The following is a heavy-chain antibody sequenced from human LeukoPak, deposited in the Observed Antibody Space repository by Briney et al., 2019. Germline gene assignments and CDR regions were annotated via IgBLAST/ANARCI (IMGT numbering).Heavy chain of an antibody. CDR2: INSLNDNT. D-gene: IGHD4-17*01. V-gene: IGHV1-18*01. CDR1: GYTFNTYG. Sequence: ASVKVSCKASGYTFNTYGLIWVRQAPGQGLEWMGWINSLNDNTKYAQKFRGRVSMTTDTSTSTAYMELSSLRSEDTAVYYCAHLPNGHDDYGDYRLAYYFDYWGQGTLVTVSS. J-gene: IGHJ4*02. CDR3: AHLPNGHDDYGDYRLAYYFDY.